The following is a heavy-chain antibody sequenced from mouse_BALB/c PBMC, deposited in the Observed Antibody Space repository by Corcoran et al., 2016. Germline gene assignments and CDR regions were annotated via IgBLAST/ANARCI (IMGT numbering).Heavy chain of an antibody. D-gene: IGHD2-4*01. J-gene: IGHJ1*01. CDR1: GYTFTSYV. Sequence: EVQLQQSGPELVKPGASVKMSCKASGYTFTSYVMHWVKQKPGQGLEWIGYINPYNDGTKYNEKFKGKATLTSDKSSSTAYMELSSLTSEDSAVHYCARTSTMITRYCDVWGAGTTVTVSS. CDR3: ARTSTMITRYCDV. V-gene: IGHV1S136*01. CDR2: INPYNDGT.